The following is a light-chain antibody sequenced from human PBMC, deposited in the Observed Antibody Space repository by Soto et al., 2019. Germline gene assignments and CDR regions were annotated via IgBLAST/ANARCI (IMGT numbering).Light chain of an antibody. CDR1: QSVSKY. J-gene: IGKJ4*01. V-gene: IGKV3-11*01. CDR2: DAS. CDR3: QQRTNWPLT. Sequence: EIVLTQSPATLSLSPGERATLSCRASQSVSKYLAWYQQKPCQAPRLLIYDASNRATGIPARFSGSGSGTDFTLTISSLEPEDFAVYYCQQRTNWPLTFGGGTKVDIK.